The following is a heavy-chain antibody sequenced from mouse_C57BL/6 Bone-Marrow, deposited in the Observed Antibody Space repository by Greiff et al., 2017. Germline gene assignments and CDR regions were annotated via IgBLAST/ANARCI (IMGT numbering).Heavy chain of an antibody. V-gene: IGHV5-16*01. CDR1: GFTFSDYY. CDR3: AREGGY. Sequence: DVKLVESEGGLVQPGSSMKLSCTASGFTFSDYYMAWVRQVPEKGLEWVANINYDGSSTYYLDSLKSRFILSKDNAKNILYLQMSSLKSEDTATYYCAREGGYWGQGTTLTVSS. CDR2: INYDGSST. J-gene: IGHJ2*01.